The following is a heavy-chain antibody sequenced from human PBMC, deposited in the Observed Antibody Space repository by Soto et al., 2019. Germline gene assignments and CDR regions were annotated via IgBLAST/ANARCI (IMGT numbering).Heavy chain of an antibody. CDR2: ISRSGDRT. CDR3: ARACCSSGQCYYFDY. V-gene: IGHV3-64*02. Sequence: EVQLVESGEGLVQPGGSLRLSCAASGFTFSSYNIHWIRQAPGKGLEFVSAISRSGDRTYYADSVKGRFTINRDNSKNTVWLQMGSLRAEDMAVYYCARACCSSGQCYYFDYWGRGAVVSVSS. J-gene: IGHJ4*02. CDR1: GFTFSSYN. D-gene: IGHD2-15*01.